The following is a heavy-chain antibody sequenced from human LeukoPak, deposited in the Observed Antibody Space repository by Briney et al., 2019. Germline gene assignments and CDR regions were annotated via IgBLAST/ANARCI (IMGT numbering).Heavy chain of an antibody. CDR2: IYYSGST. CDR1: GGAISRYY. J-gene: IGHJ4*02. D-gene: IGHD1-26*01. V-gene: IGHV4-59*01. Sequence: PSETLSLTCTVSGGAISRYYWSWIRQPPGKGLEWIGYIYYSGSTNYNPSLKSRVTISVDTSKNQFSLKLSSVTAADTAVYYCARVGGSYFIDYWGQGTLVTVSS. CDR3: ARVGGSYFIDY.